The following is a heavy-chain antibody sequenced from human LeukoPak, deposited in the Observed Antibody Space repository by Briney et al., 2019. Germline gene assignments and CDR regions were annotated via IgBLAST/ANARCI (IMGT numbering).Heavy chain of an antibody. J-gene: IGHJ6*02. CDR3: ARGPQLEHYDFWSGYWGIGHYYYYYGMDV. CDR2: MNPNSGNT. CDR1: GYTLTSYD. V-gene: IGHV1-8*01. D-gene: IGHD3-3*01. Sequence: ASVKVSCKASGYTLTSYDINWVRQATGQGLEWMGWMNPNSGNTGYAQKFQGRVTMTRNTPISTAYMELSSLRSEDTAVYYCARGPQLEHYDFWSGYWGIGHYYYYYGMDVWGQGTTVTVSS.